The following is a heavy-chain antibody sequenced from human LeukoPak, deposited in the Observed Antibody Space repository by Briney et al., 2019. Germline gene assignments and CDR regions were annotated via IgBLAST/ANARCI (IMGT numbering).Heavy chain of an antibody. V-gene: IGHV3-23*01. D-gene: IGHD3-10*01. J-gene: IGHJ4*02. Sequence: GGSLRLSCAASGFTFRSYAMSWVRQAPGKGLEWVSAISGSGGITYYADSVKGRFTISRDNAKNSLYLQMNSLGAEDTAVYYCAREATYYYGSRSYSRRYYFDYWGQGTLVTVSS. CDR1: GFTFRSYA. CDR3: AREATYYYGSRSYSRRYYFDY. CDR2: ISGSGGIT.